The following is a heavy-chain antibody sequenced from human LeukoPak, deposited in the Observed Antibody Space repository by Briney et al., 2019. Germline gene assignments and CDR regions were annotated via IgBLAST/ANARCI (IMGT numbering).Heavy chain of an antibody. D-gene: IGHD6-25*01. Sequence: SETLSLTCTVSGDSISSYYWSWIRQPPGKGLEWIGYIYYSGSTNYNPSLKSRVTISVDTSKKQFSLKLSSVTAADTAVYYCASSPPDAASAFDYWGQGTLVTVSS. V-gene: IGHV4-59*08. CDR1: GDSISSYY. J-gene: IGHJ4*02. CDR3: ASSPPDAASAFDY. CDR2: IYYSGST.